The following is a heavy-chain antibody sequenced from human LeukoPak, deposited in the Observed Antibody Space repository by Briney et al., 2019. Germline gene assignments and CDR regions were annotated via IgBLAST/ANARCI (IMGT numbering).Heavy chain of an antibody. CDR2: IYYSGST. CDR1: GGSISSSSYY. V-gene: IGHV4-39*07. CDR3: ARDTSYGGNWYFDL. Sequence: SETLSLTCTVSGGSISSSSYYWGWIRQPPGKGLEWIGSIYYSGSTNYNPSLKSRVTISVDTSKNQFSLKLSSVTAADTAVYYCARDTSYGGNWYFDLWGRGTLVTVSS. D-gene: IGHD4-23*01. J-gene: IGHJ2*01.